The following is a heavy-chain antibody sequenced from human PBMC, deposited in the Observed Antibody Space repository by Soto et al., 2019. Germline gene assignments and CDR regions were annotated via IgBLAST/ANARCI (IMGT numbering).Heavy chain of an antibody. Sequence: QVQLQESGPGLVKPSQTLSLTCTLSGASISSSGYYWSWIRLHPGEGLEWIGYIYYRGTTYFNPSLKSRVTISTDTSKKEFSLTLTSVTAADTAVYYCARATESHYFDCWGRGILVTVTS. V-gene: IGHV4-31*03. CDR3: ARATESHYFDC. CDR2: IYYRGTT. CDR1: GASISSSGYY. J-gene: IGHJ4*02.